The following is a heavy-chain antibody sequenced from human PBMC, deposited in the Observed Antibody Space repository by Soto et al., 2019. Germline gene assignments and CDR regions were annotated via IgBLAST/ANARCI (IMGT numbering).Heavy chain of an antibody. V-gene: IGHV4-59*01. CDR2: IYFRGTT. CDR1: GGSISSYY. Sequence: PSETLSLTCTVSGGSISSYYWSWIRQPPGKGLEWIGYIYFRGTTNYNPSLKSRVTMSADTSKNQFSLKLNSVTAADTAVYYCARMNYYDTSGYPFDYWGQGRMFTVS. J-gene: IGHJ4*02. D-gene: IGHD3-22*01. CDR3: ARMNYYDTSGYPFDY.